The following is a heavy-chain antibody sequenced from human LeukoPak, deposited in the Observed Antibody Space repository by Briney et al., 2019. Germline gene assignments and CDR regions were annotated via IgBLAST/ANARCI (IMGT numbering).Heavy chain of an antibody. D-gene: IGHD3-22*01. J-gene: IGHJ4*02. CDR3: ANDPPYYYDSSGYYGY. CDR1: GFTFSSYG. Sequence: GGSLRLSCAASGFTFSSYGMHWVRQAPGKGLEWVAVISYDGSNKYYADSVKGRFTISRDNSKNTLYLQMNSLRAEDTAVYYCANDPPYYYDSSGYYGYWGQGTLVTVSS. CDR2: ISYDGSNK. V-gene: IGHV3-30*18.